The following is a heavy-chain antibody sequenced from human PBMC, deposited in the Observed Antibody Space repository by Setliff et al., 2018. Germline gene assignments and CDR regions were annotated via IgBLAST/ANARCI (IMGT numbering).Heavy chain of an antibody. Sequence: KPSETLSLTCTVSGGSISDYYWSWIRQPPGKGLEWIGYIYYSGSTYYNPSLKSRVTISVDTSKNQFSLKLSSVTAADTALYYCTVYNTGSSKDHYWGQGTPVTVSS. V-gene: IGHV4-59*03. CDR3: TVYNTGSSKDHY. J-gene: IGHJ4*02. CDR1: GGSISDYY. D-gene: IGHD2-8*02. CDR2: IYYSGST.